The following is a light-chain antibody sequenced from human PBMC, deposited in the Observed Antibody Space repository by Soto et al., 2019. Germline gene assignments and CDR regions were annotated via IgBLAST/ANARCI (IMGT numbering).Light chain of an antibody. CDR2: GAS. V-gene: IGKV3-15*01. J-gene: IGKJ1*01. Sequence: EIVMTQSPGTLSVSPGARVTLSCRASQSVSSHLAWYQQKPGQAPRLLIYGASTRATGIPARFSGSGSGTEFTLTISSLQSEDFALNYCQQYKTWRTFGQGTKVEIK. CDR1: QSVSSH. CDR3: QQYKTWRT.